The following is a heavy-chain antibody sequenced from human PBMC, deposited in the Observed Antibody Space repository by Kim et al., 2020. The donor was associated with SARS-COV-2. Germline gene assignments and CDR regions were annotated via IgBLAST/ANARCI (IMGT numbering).Heavy chain of an antibody. CDR3: ARQNRAFDY. Sequence: GGSLRLSFSASGFTFSSYWMHWVRQAPGKGLMWVSRVNGDGSNTNYADSVKGRFTISRDNAQNTLYLQMNSLRADDTAVYYCARQNRAFDYWGQGTLVTASS. CDR1: GFTFSSYW. CDR2: VNGDGSNT. V-gene: IGHV3-74*01. J-gene: IGHJ4*02.